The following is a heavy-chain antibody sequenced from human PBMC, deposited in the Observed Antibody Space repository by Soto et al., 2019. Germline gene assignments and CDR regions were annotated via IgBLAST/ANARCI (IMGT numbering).Heavy chain of an antibody. CDR2: INHSGST. CDR3: AREIAAAGSPHFQH. Sequence: PSVTQSLSCAVYVGNFRGYYWSWIRQPPGKGLEWIGEINHSGSTNYNPSLKSRVTISVDTSKNQFSLKLSSVTAADTAVYYCAREIAAAGSPHFQHWGQGTLVTVS. J-gene: IGHJ1*01. D-gene: IGHD6-13*01. V-gene: IGHV4-34*01. CDR1: VGNFRGYY.